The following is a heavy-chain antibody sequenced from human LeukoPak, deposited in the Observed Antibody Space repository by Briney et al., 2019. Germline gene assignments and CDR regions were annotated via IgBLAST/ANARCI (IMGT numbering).Heavy chain of an antibody. CDR1: GGSISSYY. CDR2: FYNSGST. J-gene: IGHJ4*02. CDR3: ARLRITMVRGVIITKTPFDY. D-gene: IGHD3-10*01. V-gene: IGHV4-4*07. Sequence: SETLSLTCTVSGGSISSYYWSWIRQPAGKGLEWIGRFYNSGSTNYNPSLKSRVTMSVDTSKNQFSLKLSSVAAADTAVYYCARLRITMVRGVIITKTPFDYWGQGTLVTVSS.